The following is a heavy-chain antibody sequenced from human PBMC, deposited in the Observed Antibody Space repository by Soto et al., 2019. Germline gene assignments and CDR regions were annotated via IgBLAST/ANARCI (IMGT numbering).Heavy chain of an antibody. CDR2: IIPIFGTA. D-gene: IGHD3-22*01. CDR3: ARGGSGYVWFNEF. CDR1: GGIFSSYA. V-gene: IGHV1-69*01. J-gene: IGHJ4*02. Sequence: QEQLVQSGAEVKKPGSSVKVSCKASGGIFSSYAISWVRQAPGQGLEWMGWIIPIFGTANYAQKFQGRVTITEEESTNTAYRDLSSLKSEDTAIYYCARGGSGYVWFNEFWGQGTLVTVSS.